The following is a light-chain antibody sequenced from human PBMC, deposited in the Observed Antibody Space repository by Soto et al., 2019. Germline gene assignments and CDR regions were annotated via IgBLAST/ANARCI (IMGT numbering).Light chain of an antibody. Sequence: DIVMTQSPDSLAVSLGERATINCKSSQSVLYSSNNKNYLAWYQQKPGQPPKLLIYWASTRESGVPDRISGSGSVTDFTLTISSLQAEDVAVYYCQQYYSTPITFGQGTRLEIK. V-gene: IGKV4-1*01. CDR2: WAS. CDR3: QQYYSTPIT. J-gene: IGKJ5*01. CDR1: QSVLYSSNNKNY.